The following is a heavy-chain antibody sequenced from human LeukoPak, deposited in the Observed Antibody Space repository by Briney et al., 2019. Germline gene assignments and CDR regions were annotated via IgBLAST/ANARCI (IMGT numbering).Heavy chain of an antibody. D-gene: IGHD5-24*01. CDR2: IKKDGSEK. CDR1: GFIFSNYW. J-gene: IGHJ4*02. V-gene: IGHV3-7*01. Sequence: GGSLRLSCAAPGFIFSNYWMNWVRQTPGKGLEWVANIKKDGSEKYYVDSVRGRFTISRDNAKNSLYLQMNSLGAEDTAVYYCAADGYSSPFDYWGQGTLVTVSS. CDR3: AADGYSSPFDY.